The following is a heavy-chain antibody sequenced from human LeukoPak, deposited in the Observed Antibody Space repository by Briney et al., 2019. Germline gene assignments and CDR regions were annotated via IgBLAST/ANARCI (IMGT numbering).Heavy chain of an antibody. J-gene: IGHJ3*02. CDR2: ISSSGSTI. CDR1: GFTFSSYE. CDR3: ATQRGTDYYDSSGYFDAFDI. V-gene: IGHV3-48*03. D-gene: IGHD3-22*01. Sequence: GGSLRLSCAASGFTFSSYEMNWVRQAPGKGLEWVSYISSSGSTIYYADSVKGRFTISRDNAKNSLYLQMNSLRAEDTAVYYCATQRGTDYYDSSGYFDAFDIWGQGTMVTVSS.